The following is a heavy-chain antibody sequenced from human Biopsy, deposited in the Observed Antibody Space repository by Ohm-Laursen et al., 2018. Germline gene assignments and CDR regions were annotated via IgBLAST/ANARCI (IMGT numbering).Heavy chain of an antibody. V-gene: IGHV4-59*01. Sequence: GTLSLTCTVSGGSISSYYWNWIRQPPGKGLEWIGYIYYSGTTDYSPSLKSRVTISIDKSKNQFFLKLSSVTAADTAVYYCARESALAGDFDSWGQGTLVTVSS. CDR2: IYYSGTT. J-gene: IGHJ4*02. CDR3: ARESALAGDFDS. CDR1: GGSISSYY. D-gene: IGHD6-19*01.